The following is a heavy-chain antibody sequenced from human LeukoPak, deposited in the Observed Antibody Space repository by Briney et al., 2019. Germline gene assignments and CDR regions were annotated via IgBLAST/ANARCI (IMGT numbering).Heavy chain of an antibody. Sequence: ASVKVSCKASGGTFSNYDFTFTSYAITWVRQAPGQGLEWMGWISAYNGNTNYAQKLQGRVTMTTDTSTSTAYMELRSLRSDDTAVYYCARVPPPSYWGDYWGQGTLVTVSS. CDR1: GGTFSNYDFTFTSYA. J-gene: IGHJ4*02. D-gene: IGHD1-26*01. V-gene: IGHV1-18*01. CDR3: ARVPPPSYWGDY. CDR2: ISAYNGNT.